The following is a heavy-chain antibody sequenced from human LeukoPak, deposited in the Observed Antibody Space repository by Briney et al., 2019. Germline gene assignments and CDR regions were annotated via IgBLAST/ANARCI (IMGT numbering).Heavy chain of an antibody. J-gene: IGHJ6*03. CDR3: ARDLRRGRQWLAIYYYYYMDV. D-gene: IGHD6-19*01. Sequence: SETLSLTCTVSGGSISSSSYYWGWIRQPPGKGLEWIGSIYYSGSTYYNPSLKSRVTISVDTSKNQFSLKLSSVTAADTAVYYCARDLRRGRQWLAIYYYYYMDVWGKGTTVTVSS. CDR2: IYYSGST. V-gene: IGHV4-39*07. CDR1: GGSISSSSYY.